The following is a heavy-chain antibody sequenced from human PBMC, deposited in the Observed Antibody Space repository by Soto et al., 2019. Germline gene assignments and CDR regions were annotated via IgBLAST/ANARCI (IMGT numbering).Heavy chain of an antibody. CDR3: GRVRVDKAEGWFDP. V-gene: IGHV5-10-1*01. D-gene: IGHD5-18*01. CDR2: IDPSDSYA. J-gene: IGHJ5*02. Sequence: GESLKISCKVSGYSFSSFWITWVRQMPGKGLEWMGRIDPSDSYANYSPSFQGHVTFSADKSINTAYLQWSSLKASDTAMYHCGRVRVDKAEGWFDPWGQGTLVTVS. CDR1: GYSFSSFW.